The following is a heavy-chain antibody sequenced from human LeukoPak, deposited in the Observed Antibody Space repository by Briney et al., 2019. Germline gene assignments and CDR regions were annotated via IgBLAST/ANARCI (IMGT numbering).Heavy chain of an antibody. V-gene: IGHV4-61*02. Sequence: PSQTLSLTCTVSGGSISSGSYYWSWIRQPAGKGLEWIGRIYTSGSTNYNPSLKSRVTISVDTSKNQFSLKLSSVTAADTAVYYCARDCSSTSCYFWDAFDIWGQGTMVTVSS. D-gene: IGHD2-2*01. J-gene: IGHJ3*02. CDR2: IYTSGST. CDR3: ARDCSSTSCYFWDAFDI. CDR1: GGSISSGSYY.